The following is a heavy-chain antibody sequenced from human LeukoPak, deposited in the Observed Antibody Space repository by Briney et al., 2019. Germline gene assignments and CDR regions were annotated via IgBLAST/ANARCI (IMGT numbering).Heavy chain of an antibody. V-gene: IGHV4-59*01. D-gene: IGHD4-4*01. CDR3: ATTTVTTRLFQH. Sequence: SETLSLTCTVSGGSFTTYYWSWIRQPPGKRLEWIGHIHYSGSTNYNPSLKSRVTISLDTSKNQFSLKLSSVTAADTAIYYCATTTVTTRLFQHWGQGTLVTVSS. J-gene: IGHJ1*01. CDR1: GGSFTTYY. CDR2: IHYSGST.